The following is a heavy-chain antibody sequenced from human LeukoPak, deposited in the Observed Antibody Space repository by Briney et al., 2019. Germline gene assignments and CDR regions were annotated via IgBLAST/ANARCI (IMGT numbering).Heavy chain of an antibody. J-gene: IGHJ5*01. CDR2: ISGSGGST. CDR3: PRGSADDDDKWIDS. V-gene: IGHV3-23*01. D-gene: IGHD1-1*01. CDR1: GFTFSSYA. Sequence: PGGSLRLSCAASGFTFSSYAMSWVRQAPGKGLEWVSAISGSGGSTYYADSVKGRFTISRDNSKSTLFLQMNSLRAEDTAVYYCPRGSADDDDKWIDSWGRGGLVGVSS.